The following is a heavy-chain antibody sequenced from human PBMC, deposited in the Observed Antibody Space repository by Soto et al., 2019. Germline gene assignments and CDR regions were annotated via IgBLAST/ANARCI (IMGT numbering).Heavy chain of an antibody. V-gene: IGHV3-30-3*01. Sequence: GGSLRLSCAASGFTFSSYAMHWVRQAPGKGLEWVAVISYDGSNKYYADSVKGRFTISRDNSKNTLYLQMNSLRAEDTAVYYCARDSNYYDSSGYYYSYYYSGMAVGGQGTRVTVS. CDR1: GFTFSSYA. D-gene: IGHD3-22*01. CDR3: ARDSNYYDSSGYYYSYYYSGMAV. CDR2: ISYDGSNK. J-gene: IGHJ6*02.